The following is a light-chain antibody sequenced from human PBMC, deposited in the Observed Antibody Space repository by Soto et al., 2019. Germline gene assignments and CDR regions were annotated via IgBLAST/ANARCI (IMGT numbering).Light chain of an antibody. Sequence: EIVLTQSPGTLSLSPGERATLSCRASQSVSSSYLAWYQQKPGQAPRLLIYGASSRATGIPDRFSGSGSGTDFTLTIIRLEPEDFAVYYCQQYGLFTFGPGTKVDIK. CDR1: QSVSSSY. CDR3: QQYGLFT. CDR2: GAS. V-gene: IGKV3-20*01. J-gene: IGKJ3*01.